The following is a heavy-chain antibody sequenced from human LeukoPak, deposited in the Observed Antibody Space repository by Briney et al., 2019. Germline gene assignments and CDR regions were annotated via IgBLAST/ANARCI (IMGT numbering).Heavy chain of an antibody. D-gene: IGHD6-13*01. CDR3: AIAVAGSFYFDY. V-gene: IGHV5-51*01. Sequence: GESLKISCRGSGSIFTTYWIGWVRQLPGKGLEWMGFIYPSDSDTRYSPSFQGQVTISADKSISTAYLQWSSLKASDTAIYYCAIAVAGSFYFDYWGQGALVTVSS. J-gene: IGHJ4*02. CDR1: GSIFTTYW. CDR2: IYPSDSDT.